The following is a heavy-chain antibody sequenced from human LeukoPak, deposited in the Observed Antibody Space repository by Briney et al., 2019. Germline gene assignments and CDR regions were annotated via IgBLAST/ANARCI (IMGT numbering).Heavy chain of an antibody. CDR2: IYHSGST. CDR3: ARVVLWFGELSKGWFDP. V-gene: IGHV4-38-2*02. Sequence: SETLSLTCTVSGGSIRSYYWSWIRQPPGKGLEWIGSIYHSGSTYYNPSLKSRVTISVDTSKNQFSLKLSSVTAADTAVYHCARVVLWFGELSKGWFDPWGQGTLVTVSS. D-gene: IGHD3-10*01. J-gene: IGHJ5*02. CDR1: GGSIRSYY.